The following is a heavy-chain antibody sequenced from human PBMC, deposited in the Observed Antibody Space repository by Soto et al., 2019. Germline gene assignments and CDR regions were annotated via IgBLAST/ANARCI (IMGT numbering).Heavy chain of an antibody. CDR3: ARHPTFSGWEYYFDY. J-gene: IGHJ4*02. Sequence: QLQLQESGPGLVKPSETLSLTCSVSGDSVSSSNFYWGWIRQPPGKGLEWIGIVYYSGSTYYNPSLKSRVTMSVDTSKNQFSLKLSSVTAADAAVYYCARHPTFSGWEYYFDYWGQGTLVTVSS. D-gene: IGHD6-19*01. V-gene: IGHV4-39*01. CDR2: VYYSGST. CDR1: GDSVSSSNFY.